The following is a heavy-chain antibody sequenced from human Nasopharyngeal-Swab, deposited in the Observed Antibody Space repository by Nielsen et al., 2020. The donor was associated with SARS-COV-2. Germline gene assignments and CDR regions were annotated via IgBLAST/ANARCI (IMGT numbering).Heavy chain of an antibody. CDR2: ISWDGGST. D-gene: IGHD6-13*01. J-gene: IGHJ6*02. V-gene: IGHV3-43D*03. CDR1: GFTFGDYA. Sequence: GESLKISCAASGFTFGDYAMHWVRQAPGKGLEWVSLISWDGGSTYYADSVKGRFTISRDNSKNSLYLQMNSLRAEDTALYYCVGSSWSLYYYGMDVWGQGTTVTVSS. CDR3: VGSSWSLYYYGMDV.